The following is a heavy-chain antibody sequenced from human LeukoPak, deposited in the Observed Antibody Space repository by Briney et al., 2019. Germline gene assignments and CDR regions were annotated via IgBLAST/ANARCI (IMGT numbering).Heavy chain of an antibody. CDR3: ARLTRLAPVGTTYYHSLDV. CDR1: GGSISGHY. CDR2: IYYTGVI. D-gene: IGHD2-2*01. Sequence: SETLSLTCTVSGGSISGHYWSWIRQPPGKGLEWIGHIYYTGVINYDPSLKSRVTMLVDTSKNQFSLKVTSVTAADTAVYYCARLTRLAPVGTTYYHSLDVRGQGSTVTVSS. J-gene: IGHJ6*02. V-gene: IGHV4-59*08.